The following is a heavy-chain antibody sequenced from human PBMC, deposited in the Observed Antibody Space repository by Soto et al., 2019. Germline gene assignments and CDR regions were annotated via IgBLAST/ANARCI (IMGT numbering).Heavy chain of an antibody. V-gene: IGHV3-30*18. J-gene: IGHJ5*01. CDR3: AKGGCYYYASGSSYWDIAS. Sequence: HVHLVESGGGVVQPGRYLRLSGSGSGFTFSSFGMHWVRQAPGKGLGWVADLSYDGSNKYYVYSVKCLFTISRANSKNTLHLQMKSPSADDTALYSGAKGGCYYYASGSSYWDIASWAQGTLVIVSS. CDR1: GFTFSSFG. D-gene: IGHD3-10*01. CDR2: LSYDGSNK.